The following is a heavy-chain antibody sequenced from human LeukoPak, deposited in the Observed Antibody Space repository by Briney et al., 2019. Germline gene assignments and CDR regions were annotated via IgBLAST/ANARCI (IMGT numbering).Heavy chain of an antibody. D-gene: IGHD3-9*01. J-gene: IGHJ4*02. CDR2: ISGGGGTTYYA. CDR1: GFTFSSYA. V-gene: IGHV3-23*01. Sequence: GGSLRLSCAASGFTFSSYAMSWVRQSPGEGLEWVSAISGGGGTTYYAYYTDSVKGRFTISRYNSKNTLYLQMNSLRADDTAVYFCAKFNDILTGYFDYWDQGTLVTVSS. CDR3: AKFNDILTGYFDY.